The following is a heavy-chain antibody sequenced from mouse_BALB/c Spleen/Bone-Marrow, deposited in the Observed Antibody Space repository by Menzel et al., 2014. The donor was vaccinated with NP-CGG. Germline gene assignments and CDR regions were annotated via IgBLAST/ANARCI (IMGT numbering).Heavy chain of an antibody. V-gene: IGHV1S81*02. J-gene: IGHJ4*01. CDR3: ARGGRAIAF. D-gene: IGHD3-3*01. Sequence: QVQLKQSGAALVKPGASVNLSCRASGFTFTTYWIHWVKQRPGQGLEWIGEINPNNGRTNYNERFKTKATLTVDKSSSTAYMQLSSLTSEDSAVYYCARGGRAIAFWGQGTSVTVSS. CDR2: INPNNGRT. CDR1: GFTFTTYW.